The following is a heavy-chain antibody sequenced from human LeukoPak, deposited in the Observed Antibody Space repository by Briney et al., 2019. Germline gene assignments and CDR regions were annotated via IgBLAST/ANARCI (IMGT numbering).Heavy chain of an antibody. CDR2: IIPIFGTA. J-gene: IGHJ4*02. D-gene: IGHD6-19*01. Sequence: ASVKVSCKASGYTFTGYYMHWVRQAPGQGLEWMGRIIPIFGTANYAQKFQGRVTITTDESTSTAYMELSSLRSEDTAVYYCARVMAVADDFDYWGQGTLVTVSS. CDR1: GYTFTGYY. CDR3: ARVMAVADDFDY. V-gene: IGHV1-69*05.